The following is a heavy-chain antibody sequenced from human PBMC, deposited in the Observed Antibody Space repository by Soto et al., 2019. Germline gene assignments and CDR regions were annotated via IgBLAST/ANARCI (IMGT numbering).Heavy chain of an antibody. D-gene: IGHD3-10*01. CDR1: GGSISSSSYY. J-gene: IGHJ6*02. CDR2: IYYSVST. CDR3: ARRPRVWFGELCFDYYYGLEV. Sequence: SETLSLTCTVSGGSISSSSYYCGWIRQPPGKGLEWIGSIYYSVSTYYNPSLKSRVTISVDTSKNQFSLKLSSVTAADTAVYYCARRPRVWFGELCFDYYYGLEVWGQGTTVTVSS. V-gene: IGHV4-39*01.